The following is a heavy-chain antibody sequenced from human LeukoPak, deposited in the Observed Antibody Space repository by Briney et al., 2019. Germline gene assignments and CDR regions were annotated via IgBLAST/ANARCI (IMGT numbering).Heavy chain of an antibody. V-gene: IGHV3-48*01. Sequence: GGSLRLSCAASGFTFSSYAMHWVRQAPGKGLEWVSYISSSSSTIYYADSVKGRFTISRDNAKNSLYLQMNSLRAEDTAVYYCARDLELITIFGVVISRFDPWGQGTLVTVSS. CDR2: ISSSSSTI. CDR1: GFTFSSYA. CDR3: ARDLELITIFGVVISRFDP. D-gene: IGHD3-3*01. J-gene: IGHJ5*02.